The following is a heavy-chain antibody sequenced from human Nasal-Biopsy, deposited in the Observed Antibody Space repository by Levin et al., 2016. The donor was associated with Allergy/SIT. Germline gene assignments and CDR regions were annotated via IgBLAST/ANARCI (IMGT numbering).Heavy chain of an antibody. J-gene: IGHJ5*02. CDR2: IDPTDSQI. Sequence: GESLKISCQASGYNFGNYWITWVRQMAGKGLEWVARIDPTDSQINFSPSFQGRVIVSADKSINTAYLQLTSVKASDTGIYYCARGDLLLGGRNWFDPWGQGTLVTVSS. CDR1: GYNFGNYW. V-gene: IGHV5-10-1*01. D-gene: IGHD2/OR15-2a*01. CDR3: ARGDLLLGGRNWFDP.